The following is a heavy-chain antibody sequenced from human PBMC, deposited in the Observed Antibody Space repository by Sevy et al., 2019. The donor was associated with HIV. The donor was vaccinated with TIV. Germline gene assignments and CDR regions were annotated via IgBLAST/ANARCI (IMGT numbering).Heavy chain of an antibody. J-gene: IGHJ6*02. CDR1: GFTFSSHA. CDR2: ISPSSSTI. Sequence: GGSLRLSCAASGFTFSSHAMSWVRQAPGKGLEWLSYISPSSSTIHYADSVKGRFTISRDNPKSSLYLQMNSLRAGDTAVYYCARGGHLYYGMDVWGQGTTVTVSS. CDR3: ARGGHLYYGMDV. D-gene: IGHD3-16*01. V-gene: IGHV3-48*01.